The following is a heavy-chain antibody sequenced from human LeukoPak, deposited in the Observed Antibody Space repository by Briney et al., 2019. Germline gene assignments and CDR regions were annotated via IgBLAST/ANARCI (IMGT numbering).Heavy chain of an antibody. D-gene: IGHD5-18*01. CDR2: IPFDGSDE. V-gene: IGHV3-30*02. Sequence: PGGSLRLSCEVSGFRLTTYGTHWVRQAPGKGLEWVAYIPFDGSDEYYVDSVKGRFSISRDNAKNSLYLQMNSLGAEDTALYYCAKALQDTAMVTGLDYWGQGTLVTVSS. CDR1: GFRLTTYG. J-gene: IGHJ4*02. CDR3: AKALQDTAMVTGLDY.